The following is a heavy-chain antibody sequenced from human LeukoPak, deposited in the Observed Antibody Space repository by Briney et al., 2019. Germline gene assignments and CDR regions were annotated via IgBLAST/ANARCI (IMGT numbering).Heavy chain of an antibody. D-gene: IGHD5-24*01. CDR2: ISSRGKTT. J-gene: IGHJ4*02. Sequence: PGGSLRLSCAASGFTFSDYYMSWIRQAPGKGLEWLSYISSRGKTTHFADSVEGRFSVSRDNTNNTLYVQMSSLRAEDTAVYFCARGRDGYKYWGQGTLVTVSS. V-gene: IGHV3-11*01. CDR1: GFTFSDYY. CDR3: ARGRDGYKY.